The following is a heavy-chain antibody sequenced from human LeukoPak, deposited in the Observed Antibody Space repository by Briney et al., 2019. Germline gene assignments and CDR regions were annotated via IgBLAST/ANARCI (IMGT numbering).Heavy chain of an antibody. D-gene: IGHD3-10*01. V-gene: IGHV4-34*01. Sequence: SETLSLTCAVYGGSFSGYYWSWIRQPPGKGLEWIGEINHSGSTNYNPSLKSRVTISVDTSKNQFSLKLISVTAADTAVYYCARSPAAMVRGDQGDYWGQGTLVTVSS. J-gene: IGHJ4*02. CDR3: ARSPAAMVRGDQGDY. CDR1: GGSFSGYY. CDR2: INHSGST.